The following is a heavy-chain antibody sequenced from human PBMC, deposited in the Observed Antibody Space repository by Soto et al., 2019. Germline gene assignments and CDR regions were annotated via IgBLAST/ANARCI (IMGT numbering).Heavy chain of an antibody. Sequence: QVHLVQSGAEVKKPGASVKVSCKASGYIFINYYIHWVRQAPGQGLEWIGIINPNGGSTNYAQKFRGRVTMARDTSTSTVSMDMSSLRSDDTALYYGARDLAAADYWGQGTLVTVSS. CDR3: ARDLAAADY. J-gene: IGHJ4*02. CDR1: GYIFINYY. CDR2: INPNGGST. D-gene: IGHD6-13*01. V-gene: IGHV1-46*01.